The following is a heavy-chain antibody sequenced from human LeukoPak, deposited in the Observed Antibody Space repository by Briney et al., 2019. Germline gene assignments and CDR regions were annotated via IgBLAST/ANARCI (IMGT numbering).Heavy chain of an antibody. J-gene: IGHJ5*02. CDR2: IIPIFGSA. CDR1: GGTFSNYV. Sequence: ASVKVSCKASGGTFSNYVISWVRQAPGQGLEWMGGIIPIFGSATNTPKFQGRVTITTDESTSTGYMEMSRLTSEDTAVYYCARGQYYGSETYWHTKWFDPWGQGTAVTVFS. V-gene: IGHV1-69*05. CDR3: ARGQYYGSETYWHTKWFDP. D-gene: IGHD3-10*01.